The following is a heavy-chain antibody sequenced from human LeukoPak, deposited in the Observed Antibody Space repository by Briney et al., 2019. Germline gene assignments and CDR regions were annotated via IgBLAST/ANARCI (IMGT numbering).Heavy chain of an antibody. Sequence: PSETLSLTCTVSGGSTSSGGYYWSWIRQPPGKGLEWIGYIYHSGSTYYNPSLKSRVTISVDRSKNQFSLKLSSVTAADTAVYYCARGLGSGYWYFDHWGRGALVTVSS. CDR3: ARGLGSGYWYFDH. J-gene: IGHJ2*01. V-gene: IGHV4-30-2*01. CDR2: IYHSGST. CDR1: GGSTSSGGYY. D-gene: IGHD1-26*01.